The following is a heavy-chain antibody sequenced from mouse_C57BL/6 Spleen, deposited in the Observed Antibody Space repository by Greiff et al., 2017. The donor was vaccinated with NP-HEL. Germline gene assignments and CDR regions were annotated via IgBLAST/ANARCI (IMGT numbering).Heavy chain of an antibody. CDR3: ARRMGSSGPWFAY. Sequence: QVQLQQSGAELVRPGASVKLSCKASGYTFTSYGISWVKQRTGQGLEWIGEIYPRSGDTYYNEKFKGKATLTADKSSSTAYMELRSLTSEDSAVYFCARRMGSSGPWFAYWGQGTLVTVSA. J-gene: IGHJ3*01. CDR2: IYPRSGDT. D-gene: IGHD3-2*02. V-gene: IGHV1-81*01. CDR1: GYTFTSYG.